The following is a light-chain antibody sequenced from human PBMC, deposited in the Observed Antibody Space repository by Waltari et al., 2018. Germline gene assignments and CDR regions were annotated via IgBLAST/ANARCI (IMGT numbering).Light chain of an antibody. J-gene: IGKJ2*01. CDR1: QTISTF. CDR2: GAS. V-gene: IGKV1-39*01. CDR3: QQYYSTYT. Sequence: DIQMTQSPSSLSASVGDRVTITCRASQTISTFLNWYQQVPGKAPNLLIFGASTLHSGVPSRFSGSGSGTDFTLTISSLQAEDVAVYYCQQYYSTYTFGQGTKVEIK.